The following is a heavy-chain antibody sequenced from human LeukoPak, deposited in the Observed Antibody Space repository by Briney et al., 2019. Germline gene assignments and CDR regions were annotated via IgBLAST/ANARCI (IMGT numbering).Heavy chain of an antibody. J-gene: IGHJ6*02. CDR3: ARGGGLDV. D-gene: IGHD3-16*01. CDR1: GLTFNYAW. Sequence: PGGSLRLSCAASGLTFNYAWMSWVRQVPGKGLEWVASINHNGNVDYYVDSVKGRFTISRDNAKNSLYLQMSNLRAEDTAVYFCARGGGLDVWGQGATVTVSS. V-gene: IGHV3-7*03. CDR2: INHNGNVD.